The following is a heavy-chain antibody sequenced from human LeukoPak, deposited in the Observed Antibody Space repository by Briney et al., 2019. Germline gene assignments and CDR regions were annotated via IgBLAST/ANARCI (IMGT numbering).Heavy chain of an antibody. Sequence: SETLSLTCAVYGGSFSGYYWSWIRQPPGKGLEWIGEINHSGSTNYNPSLKSRVTISVDTSKNQFSLKLSSVTAADTAVYYCARLVPADISNWFDPWGQGTLVTVSS. CDR2: INHSGST. D-gene: IGHD2-2*01. CDR1: GGSFSGYY. V-gene: IGHV4-34*01. CDR3: ARLVPADISNWFDP. J-gene: IGHJ5*02.